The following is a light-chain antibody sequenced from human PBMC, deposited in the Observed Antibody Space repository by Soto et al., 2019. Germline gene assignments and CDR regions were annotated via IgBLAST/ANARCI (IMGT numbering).Light chain of an antibody. V-gene: IGKV1-39*01. CDR2: AAS. CDR1: QSISSY. J-gene: IGKJ4*01. Sequence: DIQMTQSPSSLSASVGDRVTITCRASQSISSYLNWYQQKPGKAPKLLIYAASSLQSGVPSRFSGSGSGTDFTLTISSLQPEDFATYYCQQSYSTHLAFGGGTKLEIK. CDR3: QQSYSTHLA.